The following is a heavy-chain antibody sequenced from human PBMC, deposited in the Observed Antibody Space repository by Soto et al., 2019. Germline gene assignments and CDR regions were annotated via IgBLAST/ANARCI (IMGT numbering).Heavy chain of an antibody. CDR1: GGYISSGGNY. Sequence: SETLSLTCSVSGGYISSGGNYWSWIRQHPGKGLEWIGFIYYTGHTKYNAALKSRASISADMSENQFSLTLTSVTAADTAVYYCAKDVTMIVAAASPRLDVWGQGTTLTVSS. J-gene: IGHJ6*02. CDR2: IYYTGHT. V-gene: IGHV4-31*03. CDR3: AKDVTMIVAAASPRLDV. D-gene: IGHD3-22*01.